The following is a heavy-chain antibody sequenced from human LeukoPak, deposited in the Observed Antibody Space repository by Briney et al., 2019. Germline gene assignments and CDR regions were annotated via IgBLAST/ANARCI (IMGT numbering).Heavy chain of an antibody. CDR2: INPSGGST. CDR3: ARLNSALTAWDI. D-gene: IGHD1-26*01. J-gene: IGHJ3*02. CDR1: GYTFTSYY. V-gene: IGHV1-46*01. Sequence: ASVKVSCKASGYTFTSYYMHWVRQAPGQGLEWMGIINPSGGSTSYAQKFQGRVTMTRDTSTSTVYMELRSLRSDDTAVYYCARLNSALTAWDIWGQGTMVTVSS.